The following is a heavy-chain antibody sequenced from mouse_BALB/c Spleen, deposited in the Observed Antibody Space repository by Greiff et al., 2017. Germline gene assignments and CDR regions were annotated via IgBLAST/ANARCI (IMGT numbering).Heavy chain of an antibody. Sequence: EVQLQQSGAELVKPGASVKLSCTASGFNIKDTYMHWVKQRPEQGLEWIGRIDPANGNTKYDPKFQGKATITADTSSNTAYLQLSSLTSEDTAVYYCASYGSSFYAMDYWGQGTSVTVSS. D-gene: IGHD1-1*01. J-gene: IGHJ4*01. V-gene: IGHV14-3*02. CDR2: IDPANGNT. CDR3: ASYGSSFYAMDY. CDR1: GFNIKDTY.